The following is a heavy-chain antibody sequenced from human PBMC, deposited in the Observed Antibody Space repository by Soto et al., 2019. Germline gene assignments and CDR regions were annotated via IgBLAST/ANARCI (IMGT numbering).Heavy chain of an antibody. CDR2: MNPNSGNT. D-gene: IGHD2-21*01. J-gene: IGHJ4*02. CDR3: VRAPCNCYSAEVLDF. V-gene: IGHV1-8*01. Sequence: WPQQAKKQGLEWMGWMNPNSGNTGYAQKFQGRVTMTRDNSITTAYMELSSLRSEDTAVYFCVRAPCNCYSAEVLDFLGQGTL.